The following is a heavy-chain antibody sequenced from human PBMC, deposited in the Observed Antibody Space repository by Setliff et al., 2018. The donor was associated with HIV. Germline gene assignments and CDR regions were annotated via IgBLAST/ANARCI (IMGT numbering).Heavy chain of an antibody. CDR2: IVPILNTG. CDR1: GGTFRSHE. J-gene: IGHJ6*03. D-gene: IGHD5-12*01. CDR3: ARGATLLPGYSDRWEYFYMDV. V-gene: IGHV1-69*13. Sequence: ASVKVSCKASGGTFRSHEISWVRQAPGQGLEWMGGIVPILNTGNYAPKFQGRVTITADESTTTAYMELSSLRSADTAVYYCARGATLLPGYSDRWEYFYMDVWGKGTTVTVSS.